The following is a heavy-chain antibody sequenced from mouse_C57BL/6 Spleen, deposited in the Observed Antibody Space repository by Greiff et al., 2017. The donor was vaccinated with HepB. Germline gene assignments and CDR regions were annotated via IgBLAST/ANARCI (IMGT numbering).Heavy chain of an antibody. D-gene: IGHD3-1*01. Sequence: VQLQQPGAELVKPGASVKLSCKASGYTFTSYWMQWVKQRPGQGLEWIGEIDPSDSYTNYNQKFKGKATLTVDTSSSTAYMQLSSLTSEDSAVYYCARDPRGDYWGQGTSVTVSS. V-gene: IGHV1-50*01. J-gene: IGHJ4*01. CDR1: GYTFTSYW. CDR3: ARDPRGDY. CDR2: IDPSDSYT.